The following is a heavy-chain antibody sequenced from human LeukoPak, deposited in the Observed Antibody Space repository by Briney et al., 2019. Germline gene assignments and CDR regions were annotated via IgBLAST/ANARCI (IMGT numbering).Heavy chain of an antibody. D-gene: IGHD3-22*01. CDR2: IYTGGNT. J-gene: IGHJ5*02. CDR1: GFSVSSKY. V-gene: IGHV3-53*01. Sequence: GGSLRLSCAASGFSVSSKYMSWVRQSPGKGLEWVSVIYTGGNTYYADSVKGRFTISRDNSKNTVYLQMNSLRADDTAVYYCAKVGTYSDSSGYLKWFDPWGQGTLVTVSS. CDR3: AKVGTYSDSSGYLKWFDP.